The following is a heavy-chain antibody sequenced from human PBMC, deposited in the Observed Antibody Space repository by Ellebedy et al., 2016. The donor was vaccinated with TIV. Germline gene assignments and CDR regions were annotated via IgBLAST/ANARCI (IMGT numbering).Heavy chain of an antibody. V-gene: IGHV3-73*01. CDR3: TSGDGVDV. Sequence: PGGSLRLSCAASGFTFSGTAMHGVRQASGKGLEWVGRIRSKANSYATAYAASVKGRFTIYRDDSKNTAYLQMNSLKTEDTAVYYCTSGDGVDVWGQGTTVTVSS. CDR1: GFTFSGTA. D-gene: IGHD7-27*01. J-gene: IGHJ6*02. CDR2: IRSKANSYAT.